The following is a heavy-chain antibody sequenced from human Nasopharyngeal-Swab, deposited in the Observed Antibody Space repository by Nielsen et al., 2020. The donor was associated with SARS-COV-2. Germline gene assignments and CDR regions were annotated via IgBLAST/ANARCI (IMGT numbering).Heavy chain of an antibody. V-gene: IGHV4-34*01. Sequence: GSLRLSFSVYGGSFSGYYWRWIRQPPGKGLEWIGEINHSGSTNYNPSLKSRVTISVDTSKNQFSLKLSSVTAADTAVYYCARAGESHVVVVAATTPSFDYWGQGTLVTVSS. CDR3: ARAGESHVVVVAATTPSFDY. J-gene: IGHJ4*02. D-gene: IGHD2-15*01. CDR2: INHSGST. CDR1: GGSFSGYY.